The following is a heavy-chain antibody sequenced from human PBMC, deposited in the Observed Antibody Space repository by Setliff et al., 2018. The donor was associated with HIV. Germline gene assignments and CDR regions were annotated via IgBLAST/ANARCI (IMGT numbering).Heavy chain of an antibody. Sequence: ASVKVSCKVSGYSLTEFPMHWVRQAPGKGREWMGGFDPEDGETIHAQNFQGRDTMTEDTSTDTAYLELGGLRSEDTAVYYCTTGVRVFRYTSGWTPYSFFDSWAQGTLVTVSS. D-gene: IGHD6-25*01. CDR3: TTGVRVFRYTSGWTPYSFFDS. CDR2: FDPEDGET. V-gene: IGHV1-24*01. CDR1: GYSLTEFP. J-gene: IGHJ4*02.